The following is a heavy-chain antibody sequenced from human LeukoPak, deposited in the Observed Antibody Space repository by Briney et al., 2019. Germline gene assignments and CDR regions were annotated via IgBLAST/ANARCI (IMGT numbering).Heavy chain of an antibody. J-gene: IGHJ4*02. CDR2: IYRSGST. V-gene: IGHV4-38-2*02. Sequence: SETLSLTCTVSGYSISIGYYWCWIRQPPGKGLEWIDIIYRSGSTYYNPSLKGRVTISRDTSKNQFYLQMSTVTAADTAFYYCARDEMEHHGSYYDFWGQGTLVTVSS. CDR3: ARDEMEHHGSYYDF. CDR1: GYSISIGYY. D-gene: IGHD1/OR15-1a*01.